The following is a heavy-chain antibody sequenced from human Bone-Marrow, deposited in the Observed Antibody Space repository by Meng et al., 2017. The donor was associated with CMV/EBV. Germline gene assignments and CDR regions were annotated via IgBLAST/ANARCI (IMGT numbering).Heavy chain of an antibody. CDR2: IYSGGSST. D-gene: IGHD3-22*01. J-gene: IGHJ4*02. CDR1: GFTFDDYT. Sequence: GGSLRLSCAASGFTFDDYTMHWVRQAPGKGLEWVSVIYSGGSSTYYADSVKGRFTISRDNYKNTLYLQMNSLRAEDTAVYYCAKAKYYYDSPIDYWGQGTLVTVSS. V-gene: IGHV3-23*03. CDR3: AKAKYYYDSPIDY.